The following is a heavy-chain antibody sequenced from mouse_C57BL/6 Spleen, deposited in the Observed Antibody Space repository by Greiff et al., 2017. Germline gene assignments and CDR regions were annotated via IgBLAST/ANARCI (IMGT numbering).Heavy chain of an antibody. CDR1: GYTFTDYY. CDR3: ARSQITSVVAPAFDV. J-gene: IGHJ1*03. Sequence: EVQLQQSGPELVKPGASVKISCKASGYTFTDYYMNWVKQSHGKSLEWIGDINPNNGGTSYNQKFKGKATLTVDKSSSTAYMELRSLTSEDSAVYYWARSQITSVVAPAFDVWGTGTTVTVSS. D-gene: IGHD1-1*01. CDR2: INPNNGGT. V-gene: IGHV1-26*01.